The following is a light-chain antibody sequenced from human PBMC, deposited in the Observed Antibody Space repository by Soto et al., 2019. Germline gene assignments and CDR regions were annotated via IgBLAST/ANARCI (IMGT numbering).Light chain of an antibody. CDR1: SSNIGAGYD. J-gene: IGLJ2*01. CDR2: GST. CDR3: QSYDSSLSAVV. V-gene: IGLV1-40*01. Sequence: QSVLTQPPSVSGAPGHRVTISCTGSSSNIGAGYDVHWYQQFPGTAPKLLLYGSTNRPSGVPDRFSGSKSGTSASLAIAGLQTEDEADYYCQSYDSSLSAVVFGGGTKLTVL.